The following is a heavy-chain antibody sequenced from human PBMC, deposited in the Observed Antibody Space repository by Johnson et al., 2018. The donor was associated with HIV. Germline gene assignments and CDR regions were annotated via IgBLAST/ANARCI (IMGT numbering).Heavy chain of an antibody. J-gene: IGHJ3*02. Sequence: QVQLVESGGGVVQPGRSLRLSCAASGFTFSSYAMHWVRQAPGKGLEWVAVISYDGSNKYYADSVKGRFTISRDNSKNTLYLQMNSLRAEDTAVYYCAKDTYDSDAFDIWGQGTMVNVSS. V-gene: IGHV3-30*04. D-gene: IGHD3-22*01. CDR3: AKDTYDSDAFDI. CDR2: ISYDGSNK. CDR1: GFTFSSYA.